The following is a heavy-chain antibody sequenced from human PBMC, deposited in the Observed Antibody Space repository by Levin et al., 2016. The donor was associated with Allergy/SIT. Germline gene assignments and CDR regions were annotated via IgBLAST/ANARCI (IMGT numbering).Heavy chain of an antibody. Sequence: GESLKISCAASGFTFSSSAMSWVRQAPGKGLEWVSAISGSGDSTYYAESVKGRFTISRDNFKNTLYLQMNSLIPEDTAVFYCAKAIGGYGYDYWGQGTLVTVSS. CDR2: ISGSGDST. D-gene: IGHD5-18*01. J-gene: IGHJ4*02. CDR1: GFTFSSSA. V-gene: IGHV3-23*01. CDR3: AKAIGGYGYDY.